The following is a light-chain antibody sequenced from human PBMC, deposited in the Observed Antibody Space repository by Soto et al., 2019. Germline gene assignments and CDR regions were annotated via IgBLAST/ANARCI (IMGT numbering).Light chain of an antibody. CDR1: QSIDNY. CDR2: AAS. J-gene: IGKJ1*01. Sequence: DIQMTQSPSSLSVSVGDRVTITCRASQSIDNYLNWYQQKPGKAPNLLIYAASTLLSGVPSRFSGRGYVTHFTLTISSLQPEDFASYYCQQSYRSPETFGQGTKVEIK. V-gene: IGKV1-39*01. CDR3: QQSYRSPET.